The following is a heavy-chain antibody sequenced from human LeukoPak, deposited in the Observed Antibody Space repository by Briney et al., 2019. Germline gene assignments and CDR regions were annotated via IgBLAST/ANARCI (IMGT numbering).Heavy chain of an antibody. V-gene: IGHV4-59*01. Sequence: PSETLSLTCTVSGGSISSYYWSWIRQSPGKGLEWIGFIYYSGSTTYNPSLKSRVTISVDTSKNQFSLKLSSVTAADTAVYYCARDKKGTSCYAYWGQGTLVTVSS. J-gene: IGHJ4*02. CDR2: IYYSGST. CDR1: GGSISSYY. CDR3: ARDKKGTSCYAY. D-gene: IGHD2-2*01.